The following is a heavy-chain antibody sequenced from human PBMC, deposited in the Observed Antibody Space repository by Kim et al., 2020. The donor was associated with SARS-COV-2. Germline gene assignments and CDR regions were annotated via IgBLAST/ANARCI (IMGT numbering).Heavy chain of an antibody. CDR2: IYYSGST. V-gene: IGHV4-39*01. J-gene: IGHJ3*02. Sequence: SETLSLTCTVSGGSISSSSYYWGWIRQPPGKGLEWIGSIYYSGSTYYNPSLKSRVTISVDTSKNQFSLKLSSVTAADTAVYYCARPDDKRIHDSSGSIRAGAFDIWGQGTMVTVSS. CDR3: ARPDDKRIHDSSGSIRAGAFDI. D-gene: IGHD3-22*01. CDR1: GGSISSSSYY.